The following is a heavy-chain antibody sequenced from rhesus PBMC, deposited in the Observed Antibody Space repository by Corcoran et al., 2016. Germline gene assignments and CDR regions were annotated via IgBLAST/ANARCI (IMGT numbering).Heavy chain of an antibody. J-gene: IGHJ4*01. D-gene: IGHD2-27*01. V-gene: IGHV4-106*01. Sequence: QVQLQESGPGLVKPSETLSLTCAVSGGSISDDYYWRWIRQPPGKGLEWIGYIYGSGGGTNYNPSLKNRVTSSIDTSKNQFSLKLSSVTAADTAVYYCARDLMVSFDYWGQGVLVTVSS. CDR1: GGSISDDYY. CDR2: IYGSGGGT. CDR3: ARDLMVSFDY.